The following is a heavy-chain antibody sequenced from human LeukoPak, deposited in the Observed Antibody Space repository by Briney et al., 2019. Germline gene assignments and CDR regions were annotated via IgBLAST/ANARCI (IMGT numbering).Heavy chain of an antibody. CDR3: ARGSSNVAARNNWFDP. CDR1: GFTCSSCS. Sequence: GGSLRLSCAASGFTCSSCSLNWVRQAPGKGLEWVSSIRSSSTYIYYADSVKGRFIISRDNANNSVYLQMNSLRAEDTAVYYCARGSSNVAARNNWFDPWGQGTLVTVSS. D-gene: IGHD6-6*01. V-gene: IGHV3-21*06. CDR2: IRSSSTYI. J-gene: IGHJ5*02.